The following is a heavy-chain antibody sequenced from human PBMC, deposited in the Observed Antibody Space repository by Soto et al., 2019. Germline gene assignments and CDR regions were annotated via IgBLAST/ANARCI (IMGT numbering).Heavy chain of an antibody. V-gene: IGHV3-23*01. CDR3: AKNNPPKELLELFPHYYLDV. CDR1: GFTFKNYA. CDR2: LSGSGHST. D-gene: IGHD3-10*01. Sequence: EVLLLESGGGFAQPGGSLRVSCTASGFTFKNYAMSWARQAPGKGLEWVAGLSGSGHSTFYADSVKGRFTISRDNSKNTLFLQMDSLRDEDTAMYFCAKNNPPKELLELFPHYYLDVWGKGTTVTVS. J-gene: IGHJ6*03.